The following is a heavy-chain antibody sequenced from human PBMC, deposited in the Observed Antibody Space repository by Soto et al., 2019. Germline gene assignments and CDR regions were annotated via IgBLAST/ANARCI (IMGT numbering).Heavy chain of an antibody. D-gene: IGHD6-13*01. V-gene: IGHV4-59*01. Sequence: PSGSLSLTCTASGDTMNNYAWTWVRQPPGKGLEWIGYIYYNGNTKYNPSLESRVTFSVDTSKNQFSLRLSSVIAADTAVYYSARVTSSTWCFDFWGQGTLVTVSS. CDR3: ARVTSSTWCFDF. CDR1: GDTMNNYA. CDR2: IYYNGNT. J-gene: IGHJ4*02.